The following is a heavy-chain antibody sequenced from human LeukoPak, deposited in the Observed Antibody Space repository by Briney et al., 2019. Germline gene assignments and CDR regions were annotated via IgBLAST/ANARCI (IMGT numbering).Heavy chain of an antibody. D-gene: IGHD3-3*01. V-gene: IGHV3-21*01. CDR2: ISRSSSYI. CDR3: ARDWWSGYYPDAFDI. CDR1: GFTFSSYS. Sequence: PGGSLRLSCAASGFTFSSYSMNWVRQAPGKGLEWVSSISRSSSYIYYADSVKGRFTISRDNAKNSLYLQMNSLRAEDTAVYYCARDWWSGYYPDAFDIWGQGTMVTVSS. J-gene: IGHJ3*02.